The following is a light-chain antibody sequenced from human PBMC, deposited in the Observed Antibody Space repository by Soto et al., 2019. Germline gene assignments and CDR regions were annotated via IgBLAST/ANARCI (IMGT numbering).Light chain of an antibody. Sequence: DIQMTQSPSSLSASVGDKVTTTCQASQDISNYLNWYQQKPGKAPKLLIYDASNLETGVPSRFSGRGSGTDFTFTISSLQPEDIATYYCQQYDNLPITFGQGTRLEIK. V-gene: IGKV1-33*01. CDR3: QQYDNLPIT. J-gene: IGKJ5*01. CDR1: QDISNY. CDR2: DAS.